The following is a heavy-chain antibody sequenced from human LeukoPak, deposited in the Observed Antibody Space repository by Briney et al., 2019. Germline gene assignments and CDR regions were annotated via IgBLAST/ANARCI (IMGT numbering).Heavy chain of an antibody. J-gene: IGHJ4*02. V-gene: IGHV1-2*06. CDR2: INPRSGGT. Sequence: ASVMVSCKTSGYTFIGHHIHWVRQAPGQGLEWMGRINPRSGGTDYARQFQGRVTMTRDTSTNTDYMALSRLRSDKTAVFYCARDPPVGQDYFHQGDQETLVPVSS. CDR3: ARDPPVGQDYFHQ. CDR1: GYTFIGHH. D-gene: IGHD4-23*01.